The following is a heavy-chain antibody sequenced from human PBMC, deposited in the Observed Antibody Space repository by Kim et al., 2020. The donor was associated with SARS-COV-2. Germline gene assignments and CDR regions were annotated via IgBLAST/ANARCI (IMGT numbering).Heavy chain of an antibody. J-gene: IGHJ6*02. CDR3: ARDREAKARIGGMDV. Sequence: ADSGKGRFTSSRANAKNSLYLQMNSLRAEDTAVYYCARDREAKARIGGMDVWGQGTTVTV. V-gene: IGHV3-21*01. D-gene: IGHD5-12*01.